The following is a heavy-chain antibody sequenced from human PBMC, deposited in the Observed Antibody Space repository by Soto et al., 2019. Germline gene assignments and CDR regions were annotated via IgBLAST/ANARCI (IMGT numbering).Heavy chain of an antibody. D-gene: IGHD2-8*02. CDR3: ARGMTPPGAPAWYYFDS. J-gene: IGHJ4*02. CDR1: GASITGSFF. V-gene: IGHV4-4*07. CDR2: FSLSGTT. Sequence: SETLSLTCTVSGASITGSFFWSWIRQPAGKGLEWIGRFSLSGTTNYNPSLRSRVTMSADVSKNQFSLRLTSVTAADTALYYCARGMTPPGAPAWYYFDSWGQGTLVTRLL.